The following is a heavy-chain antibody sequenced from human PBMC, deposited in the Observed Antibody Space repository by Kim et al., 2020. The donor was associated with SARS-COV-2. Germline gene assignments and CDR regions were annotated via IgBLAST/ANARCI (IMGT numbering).Heavy chain of an antibody. CDR1: GYTFTGYY. J-gene: IGHJ4*02. CDR3: ARATGYSSLDY. CDR2: ISPNNGGT. V-gene: IGHV1-2*02. Sequence: ASVKVSCKASGYTFTGYYMQWVRQAPGQGLEWMGWISPNNGGTNYAQKFQGRVTMTSDTSISTAYMELRRLRSDDTAVYYCARATGYSSLDYWGQGTLVTVSS. D-gene: IGHD6-13*01.